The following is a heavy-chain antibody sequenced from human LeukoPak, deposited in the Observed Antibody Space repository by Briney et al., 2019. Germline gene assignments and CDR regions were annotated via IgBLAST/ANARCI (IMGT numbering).Heavy chain of an antibody. V-gene: IGHV3-23*01. CDR1: GFTFSSYA. Sequence: GGSLRLSCAASGFTFSSYAMSWVRQAPGKGLELVSAISGSGGSTYYADSVEGRFTISRDNSKNTLYVQMNRLRAEDTAVYYVFPYYYDSSGYHSFFEYWGQGPLVTVSS. CDR3: FPYYYDSSGYHSFFEY. CDR2: ISGSGGST. D-gene: IGHD3-22*01. J-gene: IGHJ4*02.